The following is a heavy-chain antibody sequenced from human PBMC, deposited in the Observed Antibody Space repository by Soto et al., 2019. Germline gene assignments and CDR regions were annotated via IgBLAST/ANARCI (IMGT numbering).Heavy chain of an antibody. CDR3: ANYGSGRANY. Sequence: ETLSLSFTVSGGSISSSSYYWGWIRQPPGKGLEWIGSIYYSGSTYYNPSLKSRVTISVDTSKNQFSLKLSSVTAADTAVYYCANYGSGRANYWGQGTLVTVSS. V-gene: IGHV4-39*01. CDR1: GGSISSSSYY. D-gene: IGHD3-10*01. J-gene: IGHJ4*02. CDR2: IYYSGST.